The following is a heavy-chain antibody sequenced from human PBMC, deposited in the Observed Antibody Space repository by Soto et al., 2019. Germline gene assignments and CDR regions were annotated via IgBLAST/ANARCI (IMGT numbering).Heavy chain of an antibody. V-gene: IGHV4-61*03. D-gene: IGHD1-26*01. Sequence: ETLSLTCNVSGDSLNSGAYYWTWIRQSPGRGLEWIGHIYHTGSTNYNPSLRSRLTISLDTSKNHFSLTLRSVNAVDTGVYYCERSWGGDGYYHWGQGTLVTVSS. CDR3: ERSWGGDGYYH. CDR2: IYHTGST. CDR1: GDSLNSGAYY. J-gene: IGHJ4*02.